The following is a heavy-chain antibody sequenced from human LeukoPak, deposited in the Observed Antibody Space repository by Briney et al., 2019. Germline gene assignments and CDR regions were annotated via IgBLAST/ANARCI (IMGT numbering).Heavy chain of an antibody. J-gene: IGHJ3*02. CDR2: ISWNSGSI. CDR1: GFTFDDYA. Sequence: GGSLRLSCAASGFTFDDYAMHWVRQAPGKGLEWVSGISWNSGSIGYADSVKGRFTISRDNAKNSLYLQMNSLRAEDTALYYCAGTITPDYGGADAFDIWGQGTMVTVSS. CDR3: AGTITPDYGGADAFDI. V-gene: IGHV3-9*01. D-gene: IGHD4-23*01.